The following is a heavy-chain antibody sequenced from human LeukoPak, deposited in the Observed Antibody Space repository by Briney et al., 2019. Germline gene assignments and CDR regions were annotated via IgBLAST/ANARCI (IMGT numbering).Heavy chain of an antibody. D-gene: IGHD1-26*01. J-gene: IGHJ4*02. CDR3: ARADVGAKGIVDY. Sequence: SGGSLRLSCAASGFTFSSYSMNWVRQAPGKGLEWVSSISSSSSYIYYADSVKGRFTISRDNAKNSLYLQMNSLRAEDTAVYYCARADVGAKGIVDYWGQGTLVTVSS. CDR2: ISSSSSYI. V-gene: IGHV3-21*01. CDR1: GFTFSSYS.